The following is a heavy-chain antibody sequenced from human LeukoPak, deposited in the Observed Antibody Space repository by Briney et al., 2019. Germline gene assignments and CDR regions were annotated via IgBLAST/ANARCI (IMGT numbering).Heavy chain of an antibody. J-gene: IGHJ4*02. Sequence: GASVKVSCKASGGTFSSYPISGVRQAPGQGLEWMGRIIPILGIANYAQKFQGRVTITAYKSTITAYMELSSLRSEDTAVYYCAPDKLYGATTHHFDYWGQGTLVTVSS. CDR2: IIPILGIA. V-gene: IGHV1-69*02. CDR1: GGTFSSYP. D-gene: IGHD5-24*01. CDR3: APDKLYGATTHHFDY.